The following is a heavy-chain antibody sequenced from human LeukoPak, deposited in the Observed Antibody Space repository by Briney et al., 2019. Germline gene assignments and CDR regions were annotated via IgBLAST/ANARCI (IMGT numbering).Heavy chain of an antibody. CDR1: GFTFSTYW. Sequence: GGSLRLSCAASGFTFSTYWMHWVRQAPGKGLVWVSRINSDGSSTSYADSVKGRFTISRDNAKNTLYLQMNSLRAEDTAVYYCARARYCTSTSCRNWFDPWGQGTLVTVPS. D-gene: IGHD2-2*01. CDR2: INSDGSST. V-gene: IGHV3-74*01. CDR3: ARARYCTSTSCRNWFDP. J-gene: IGHJ5*02.